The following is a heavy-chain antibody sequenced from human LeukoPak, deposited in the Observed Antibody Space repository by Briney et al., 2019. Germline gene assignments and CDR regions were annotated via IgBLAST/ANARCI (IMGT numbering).Heavy chain of an antibody. J-gene: IGHJ5*02. CDR3: VGSQCSGLNWFDP. Sequence: PGGSLRLSGAASGFTFSSYAMHWVRQAPGKGLEWVDVASYDGGNKFYADSVKGRFTISRDNSMNTLYLYMSSLRIEDTGVCFCVGSQCSGLNWFDPWGLEALVTVSS. CDR2: ASYDGGNK. V-gene: IGHV3-30*04. D-gene: IGHD6-19*01. CDR1: GFTFSSYA.